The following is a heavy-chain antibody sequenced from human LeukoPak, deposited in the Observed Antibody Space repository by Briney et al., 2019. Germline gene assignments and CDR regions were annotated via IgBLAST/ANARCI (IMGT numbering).Heavy chain of an antibody. V-gene: IGHV1-2*02. CDR1: GYTFTGYY. J-gene: IGHJ4*02. D-gene: IGHD5-24*01. CDR2: INPNSGGT. Sequence: GASVEVSCKASGYTFTGYYMHWVRQAPGQGLEWMGWINPNSGGTNYAQKFQGRVTMTRDTSISTAYMELSRLRSDDTAVYYCATHRDGYNSYSDYWGQGTLVTVSS. CDR3: ATHRDGYNSYSDY.